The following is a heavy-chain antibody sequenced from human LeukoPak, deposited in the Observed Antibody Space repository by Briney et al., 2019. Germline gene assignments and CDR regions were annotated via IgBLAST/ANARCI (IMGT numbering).Heavy chain of an antibody. CDR2: IYYSGST. J-gene: IGHJ4*02. CDR3: ATGYSSSWYVNPVDY. D-gene: IGHD6-13*01. V-gene: IGHV4-30-4*08. Sequence: SQTLSLTCIVSGGSISSGDYYWSWIRQPPGKGLEWIGYIYYSGSTYYNPSLKSRVTISVDTSKNQFSLKLSSVTAADTAVYYCATGYSSSWYVNPVDYWGQGTLVTVSS. CDR1: GGSISSGDYY.